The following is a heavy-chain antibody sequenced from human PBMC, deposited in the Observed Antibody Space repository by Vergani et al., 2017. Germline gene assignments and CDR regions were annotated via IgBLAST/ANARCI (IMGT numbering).Heavy chain of an antibody. V-gene: IGHV3-33*01. D-gene: IGHD4-11*01. Sequence: QVQLVESGGGVVLPGRSLRLSCAASGFTFSSYGMHWVRQALGKGLEWVAVIWHDGSNKSYADSAKARFTISRDNSKNSLYLQMNSLRAEDTAVYCYARGRETTPGYFYMDVWGKGTTVTVPS. CDR2: IWHDGSNK. CDR3: ARGRETTPGYFYMDV. CDR1: GFTFSSYG. J-gene: IGHJ6*03.